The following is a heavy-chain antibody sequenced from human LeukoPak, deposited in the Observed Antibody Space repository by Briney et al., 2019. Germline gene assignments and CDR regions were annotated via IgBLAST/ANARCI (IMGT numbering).Heavy chain of an antibody. CDR2: ISYDGSNK. CDR3: ARDPGTLLRGSRRGYDGNYYYMDV. V-gene: IGHV3-30*03. D-gene: IGHD3-10*01. Sequence: GGSLRLSCTASGFTFSNYGMHWVRQAPGKGLEWVSFISYDGSNKYYADSVKGRFTISRDNSKNTLYLQMISLRTEDTAVYYCARDPGTLLRGSRRGYDGNYYYMDVWGKGTTVTISS. J-gene: IGHJ6*03. CDR1: GFTFSNYG.